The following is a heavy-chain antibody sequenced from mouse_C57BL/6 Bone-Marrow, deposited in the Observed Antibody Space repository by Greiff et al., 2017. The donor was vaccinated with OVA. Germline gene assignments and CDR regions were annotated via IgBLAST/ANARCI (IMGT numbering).Heavy chain of an antibody. CDR1: GYTFTSYW. CDR3: ARGLGSSSRCYWYFDV. V-gene: IGHV1-59*01. CDR2: IDPSDSYT. J-gene: IGHJ1*03. D-gene: IGHD1-1*01. Sequence: QVQLKQPGAELVRPGTSVKLSCKASGYTFTSYWMHWVKQRPGQGLEWIGVIDPSDSYTNYNQKFKGKATLTVDTSSSTAYMQLSSLTSEDSAVYYCARGLGSSSRCYWYFDVWGTGTTVTVSS.